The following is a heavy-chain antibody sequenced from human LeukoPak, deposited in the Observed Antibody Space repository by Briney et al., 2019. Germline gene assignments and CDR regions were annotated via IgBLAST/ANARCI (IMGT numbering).Heavy chain of an antibody. CDR2: IYYSGST. D-gene: IGHD4-23*01. J-gene: IGHJ3*02. V-gene: IGHV4-59*01. CDR3: ARGNYGGPGHDVFDI. Sequence: SETLSLTCTVSGGSISSYYWSWIRQPPGKGLEWTGHIYYSGSTNYNPSLKSRVTISVDTSKNQFSLKLSSVTAADTAVYYCARGNYGGPGHDVFDIWGQGTMVTVSS. CDR1: GGSISSYY.